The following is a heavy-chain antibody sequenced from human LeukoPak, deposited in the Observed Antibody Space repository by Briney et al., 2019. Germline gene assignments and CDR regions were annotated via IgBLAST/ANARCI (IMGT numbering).Heavy chain of an antibody. J-gene: IGHJ4*02. CDR1: GFTFSSYW. Sequence: GGSLRLSCAASGFTFSSYWMHWVRQAPGKGLVWVSRINTDGSSTSYADSVKGRSTISRDNAKNTLYLQMNSLRAEDTAVYYCARTNFRSSTSYPFDYWGQGTLVTVSS. V-gene: IGHV3-74*01. CDR2: INTDGSST. D-gene: IGHD2-2*01. CDR3: ARTNFRSSTSYPFDY.